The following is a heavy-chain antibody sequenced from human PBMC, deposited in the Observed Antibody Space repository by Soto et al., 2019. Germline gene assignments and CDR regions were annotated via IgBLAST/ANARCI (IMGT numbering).Heavy chain of an antibody. D-gene: IGHD3-10*01. CDR3: ARDAHTLGWFDP. J-gene: IGHJ5*02. CDR2: IYYLGRT. Sequence: SETLSLTCTLSGGSISTYYWNWIRQPPGKGLEWIGYIYYLGRTNYNPSLRGRVTMSIDTSKNQFSLRLSSVTAADTAVYYCARDAHTLGWFDPWGQGSMVTVSS. V-gene: IGHV4-59*01. CDR1: GGSISTYY.